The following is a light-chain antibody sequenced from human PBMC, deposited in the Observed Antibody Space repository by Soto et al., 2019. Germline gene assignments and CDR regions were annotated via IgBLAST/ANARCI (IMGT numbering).Light chain of an antibody. CDR3: CSYAGTYTFV. J-gene: IGLJ1*01. CDR2: GVS. V-gene: IGLV2-11*01. CDR1: SSDVGGYNY. Sequence: QSVLTQPRSMSGSPGQSVTISCTGTSSDVGGYNYVSWYQHHPGKAPKLMIYGVSKRPSGVPDRFSGSRSGNTASLTISGLQADDEADYYCCSYAGTYTFVFGTGTKVTVL.